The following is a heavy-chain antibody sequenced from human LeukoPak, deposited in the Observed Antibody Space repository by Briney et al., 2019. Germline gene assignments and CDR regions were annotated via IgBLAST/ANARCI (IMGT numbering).Heavy chain of an antibody. CDR1: GFTFSSYG. CDR2: ISGSGAKT. J-gene: IGHJ4*02. D-gene: IGHD4-17*01. V-gene: IGHV3-23*01. CDR3: AKDHGDYSFDY. Sequence: GASLRLSCGASGFTFSSYGMSWIRQAPGKGLEWVSAISGSGAKTFYADSVKGRFTISRDNSKNTLYLQMNSLRAEDTAVYYCAKDHGDYSFDYWGQGTLVTVPS.